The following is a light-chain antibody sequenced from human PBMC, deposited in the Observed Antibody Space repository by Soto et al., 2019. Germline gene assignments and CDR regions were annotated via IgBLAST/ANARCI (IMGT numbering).Light chain of an antibody. CDR2: DVS. Sequence: QSVLTQPRSVSGSPGQSVTLSCTGTSSDVGAYKYVSWYQQHPGKAPKLMIYDVSRRPSGVPDRFSGSNSGNTASLTISGLQAEDEADYYCCSYAGSYTFVFGGGTKLTVL. CDR1: SSDVGAYKY. V-gene: IGLV2-11*01. J-gene: IGLJ2*01. CDR3: CSYAGSYTFV.